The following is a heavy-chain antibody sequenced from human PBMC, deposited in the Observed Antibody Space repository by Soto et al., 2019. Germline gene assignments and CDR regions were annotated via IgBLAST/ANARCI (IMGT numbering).Heavy chain of an antibody. D-gene: IGHD4-17*01. CDR2: IYYNGNT. CDR1: AVSITSGAYY. CDR3: ARARLRAVYAFDF. V-gene: IGHV4-31*03. J-gene: IGHJ3*01. Sequence: SETLSLTCTLSAVSITSGAYYWTWVRQHPGKGLELIGYIYYNGNTYFSPSLKSRLTISIDTSKNQFSLKLSSVTAADTAMYYCARARLRAVYAFDFWGQGTMVTVSS.